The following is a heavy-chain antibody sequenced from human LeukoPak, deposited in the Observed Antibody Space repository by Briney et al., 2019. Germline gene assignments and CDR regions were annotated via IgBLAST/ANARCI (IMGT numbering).Heavy chain of an antibody. CDR3: ARNSNYYDSSGYSYYFDY. CDR1: GGSISSSSYY. V-gene: IGHV4-39*01. CDR2: IVNSGST. Sequence: PSETLSLTCTVSGGSISSSSYYWGWIRQPPGKGLEWIGSIVNSGSTYYNPSLKSRVTISVDTSKNQFSLKLSSVTAADTAVYYCARNSNYYDSSGYSYYFDYWGQGTLVTVSS. D-gene: IGHD3-22*01. J-gene: IGHJ4*02.